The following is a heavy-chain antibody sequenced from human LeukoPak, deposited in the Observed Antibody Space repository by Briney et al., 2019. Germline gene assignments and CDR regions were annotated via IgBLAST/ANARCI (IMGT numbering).Heavy chain of an antibody. CDR3: ARLMGYYDSSGYTNWFDP. D-gene: IGHD3-22*01. J-gene: IGHJ5*02. CDR2: IYYSGST. CDR1: GGSISSYY. V-gene: IGHV4-59*01. Sequence: SETLSLTCTVSGGSISSYYWSWIRQPPGKGPEWIGYIYYSGSTNYNPSLKSRVTISVDTSKNQFSLKLSSVTAADTAVYYCARLMGYYDSSGYTNWFDPWGQGTLVTVSS.